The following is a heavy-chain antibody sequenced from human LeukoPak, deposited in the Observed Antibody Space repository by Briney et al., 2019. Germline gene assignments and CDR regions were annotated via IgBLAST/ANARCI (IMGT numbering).Heavy chain of an antibody. CDR2: ISGSGGST. Sequence: PGGSLRLSCAASGFTFSSYAMSWVRQAPGKGLEWVSAISGSGGSTYYADSVKGRFTISRDNSKNTLYLQMNSLRAEDTAVYYCARDQYYYDSSGCPGYWGQGTLVTVSS. CDR3: ARDQYYYDSSGCPGY. CDR1: GFTFSSYA. D-gene: IGHD3-22*01. V-gene: IGHV3-23*01. J-gene: IGHJ4*02.